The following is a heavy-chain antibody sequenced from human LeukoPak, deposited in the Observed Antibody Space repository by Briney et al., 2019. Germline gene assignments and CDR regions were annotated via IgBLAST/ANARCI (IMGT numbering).Heavy chain of an antibody. CDR1: GDSVSSKSAA. CDR2: TYYRSRWYN. Sequence: SQTLSLTCAISGDSVSSKSAAWNWIRQSPSRGLEWLGRTYYRSRWYNDYAVSAKSRLTINPDTSKNQLSLQLNSVTPEDTAVYYCARDPRIASAAYFDYWGQGTLVTVSS. D-gene: IGHD6-13*01. V-gene: IGHV6-1*01. J-gene: IGHJ4*02. CDR3: ARDPRIASAAYFDY.